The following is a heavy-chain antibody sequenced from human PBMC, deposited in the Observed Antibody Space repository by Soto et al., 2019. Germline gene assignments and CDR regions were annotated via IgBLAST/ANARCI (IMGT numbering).Heavy chain of an antibody. Sequence: QVKLVQSGAEVKKPGASVKVSCKASGYTFTGYYMHWVRQAPGQGLEWMGWINPNSGGTNYAQKFQGWVTMTRDTSISTAYMELSRLRSDDTAVYYCARAASGYYYYFDYWGQGTLVTVSS. V-gene: IGHV1-2*04. J-gene: IGHJ4*02. CDR2: INPNSGGT. D-gene: IGHD3-22*01. CDR3: ARAASGYYYYFDY. CDR1: GYTFTGYY.